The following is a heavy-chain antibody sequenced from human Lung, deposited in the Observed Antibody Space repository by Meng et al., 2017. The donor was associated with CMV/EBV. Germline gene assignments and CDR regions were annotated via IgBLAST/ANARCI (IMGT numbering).Heavy chain of an antibody. V-gene: IGHV4-39*01. D-gene: IGHD6-13*01. CDR3: SRLWGSSRSPLADY. Sequence: SXTLSLTCTVSGGSISSSSYYWGWIRQPPGKGLEWIGNIYSSGTTYYNPSLKSRVTISVDTSKNQISLRLTSVTAADTAVYYCSRLWGSSRSPLADYWGQGTLVTVSS. CDR2: IYSSGTT. CDR1: GGSISSSSYY. J-gene: IGHJ4*02.